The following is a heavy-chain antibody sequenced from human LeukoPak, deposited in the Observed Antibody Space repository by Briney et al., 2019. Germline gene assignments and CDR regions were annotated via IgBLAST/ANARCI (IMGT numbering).Heavy chain of an antibody. J-gene: IGHJ3*02. CDR1: GFTFSSYG. V-gene: IGHV3-33*01. D-gene: IGHD3-9*01. CDR3: ARDWHYDILTGPPDAFDI. CDR2: IWYDGSNK. Sequence: GGSLRLSCTASGFTFSSYGMHWVRQAPGKGLEWVAVIWYDGSNKYYADSVKGRFTISRDNSKNTLYLQMNGLRAEDTAVYYCARDWHYDILTGPPDAFDIWGQGTMVTVSS.